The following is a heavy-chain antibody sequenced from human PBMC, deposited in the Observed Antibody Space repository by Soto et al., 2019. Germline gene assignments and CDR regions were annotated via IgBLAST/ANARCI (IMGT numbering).Heavy chain of an antibody. Sequence: SETLSLTCTVSGGSISSYYWSWIRQPPGKGLEWIGYIYYSGSTNYNPSLKSRVTISVDTSKNQFSLKLSSVTAVDTAVYYCAGTTPDYDILTGYYKFSFQHWGQGTLVTVSS. CDR3: AGTTPDYDILTGYYKFSFQH. CDR2: IYYSGST. J-gene: IGHJ1*01. CDR1: GGSISSYY. V-gene: IGHV4-59*01. D-gene: IGHD3-9*01.